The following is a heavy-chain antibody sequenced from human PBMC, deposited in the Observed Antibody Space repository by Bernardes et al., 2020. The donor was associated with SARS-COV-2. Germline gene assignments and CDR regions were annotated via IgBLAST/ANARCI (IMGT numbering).Heavy chain of an antibody. V-gene: IGHV3-7*03. Sequence: VGSLFLSCAASGFSLSSSWMSWVRQDPGQGLEWVANINQDGSQKYYVDSVEGRFTISRDNARNSLYLQMNSLRAEDTAVYYCARAYSLDYYASGSYLDYWGQGTLATVSS. CDR2: INQDGSQK. CDR3: ARAYSLDYYASGSYLDY. CDR1: GFSLSSSW. D-gene: IGHD3-10*01. J-gene: IGHJ4*02.